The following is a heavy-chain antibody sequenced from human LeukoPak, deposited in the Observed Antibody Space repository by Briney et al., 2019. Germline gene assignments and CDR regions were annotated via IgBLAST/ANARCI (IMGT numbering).Heavy chain of an antibody. Sequence: GGSLRLSCVASGFSFSSYWMSWVRQAPGKGLEWVANIHQDGSEKYYVDSVKGRFTISRDNAKNSLFLQMNRLTDEDTGLYYCARRGSSGWFDPWGQGTLVTVSS. CDR3: ARRGSSGWFDP. J-gene: IGHJ5*02. CDR2: IHQDGSEK. D-gene: IGHD6-19*01. V-gene: IGHV3-7*01. CDR1: GFSFSSYW.